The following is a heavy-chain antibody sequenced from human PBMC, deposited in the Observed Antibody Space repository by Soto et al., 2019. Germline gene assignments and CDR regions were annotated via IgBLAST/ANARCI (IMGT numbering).Heavy chain of an antibody. J-gene: IGHJ5*02. CDR1: GGSFSGYY. CDR2: INHSGST. V-gene: IGHV4-34*01. D-gene: IGHD6-19*01. Sequence: SETLSLTCAVYGGSFSGYYWSWIRQPPGKGLEWIGEINHSGSTNYNPSLKSRVTISVDTSKNQFSLKLSSVTAADTAVYYCARRHSSGWSVGWFDPWGQGTLVTVSS. CDR3: ARRHSSGWSVGWFDP.